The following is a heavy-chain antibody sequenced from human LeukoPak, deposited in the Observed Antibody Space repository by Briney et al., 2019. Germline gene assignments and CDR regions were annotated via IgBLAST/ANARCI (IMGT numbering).Heavy chain of an antibody. V-gene: IGHV3-33*01. Sequence: PGGSLRLSCAASGFTFSSYGMHWVRQAPGKGLEWVAVIWYDGGNKYYADSVKGRFTISRDNSKNTLYLQMNSLRAEDTAVYYCARDKDSSPLDYWGQGTLVTVSS. CDR3: ARDKDSSPLDY. CDR1: GFTFSSYG. CDR2: IWYDGGNK. D-gene: IGHD6-13*01. J-gene: IGHJ4*02.